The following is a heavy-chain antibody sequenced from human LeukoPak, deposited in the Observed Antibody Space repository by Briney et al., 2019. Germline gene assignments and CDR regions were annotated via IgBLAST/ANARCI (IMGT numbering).Heavy chain of an antibody. CDR1: GHSLTQLS. Sequence: EASVKVSCKVSGHSLTQLSMHWVRQGAGRGLEWMGGFDPVDGETTHAQKFQGRVTMTEDTSTDTAYMELSSLRSDDTAVYYCAILLEDYAFSTGSAKDYWGQGTLVTVSS. V-gene: IGHV1-24*01. D-gene: IGHD3-3*01. CDR2: FDPVDGET. CDR3: AILLEDYAFSTGSAKDY. J-gene: IGHJ4*02.